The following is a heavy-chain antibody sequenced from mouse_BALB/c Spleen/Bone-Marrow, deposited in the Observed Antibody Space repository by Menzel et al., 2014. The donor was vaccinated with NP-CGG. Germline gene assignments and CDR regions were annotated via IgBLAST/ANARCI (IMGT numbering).Heavy chain of an antibody. CDR1: GYTFTTYT. CDR3: ARGGFLLRSLALDY. Sequence: QVQLQQSGAELARPGASVTMSCKASGYTFTTYTMHWVQQRPGQGLEWVGYINPSTGFTNYNQIFKDKATLAADKSSSTAYMQLSRLTSEYSAVYYCARGGFLLRSLALDYWGQGISVTDPS. D-gene: IGHD1-1*01. CDR2: INPSTGFT. J-gene: IGHJ4*01. V-gene: IGHV1-4*01.